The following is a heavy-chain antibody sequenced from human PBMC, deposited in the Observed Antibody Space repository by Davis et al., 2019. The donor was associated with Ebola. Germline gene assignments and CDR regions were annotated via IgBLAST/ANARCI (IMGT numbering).Heavy chain of an antibody. J-gene: IGHJ4*02. Sequence: GESLKISCAASGFTFSGSAMHWVRQASGKGLEWVGRIRSKANSYATAYAASVKGRFTISRDDSKNTAYLQMNSLKTEDTAVYYCTLTTTRFDYWGQGTLVTVSS. V-gene: IGHV3-73*01. D-gene: IGHD5-12*01. CDR3: TLTTTRFDY. CDR2: IRSKANSYAT. CDR1: GFTFSGSA.